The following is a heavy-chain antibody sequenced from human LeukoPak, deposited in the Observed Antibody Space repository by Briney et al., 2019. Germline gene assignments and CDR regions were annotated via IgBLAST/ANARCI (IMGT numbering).Heavy chain of an antibody. CDR3: ARTVEGHFDF. J-gene: IGHJ4*02. CDR1: AFTFKTYT. CDR2: ISTAGNLI. V-gene: IGHV3-21*01. D-gene: IGHD5-24*01. Sequence: GGSLRLSCVASAFTFKTYTLNWVRQTPGKGLEWVSYISTAGNLINYADSVRGRFTISRDNAKNSLYLYMSSLTPEDTAVYYCARTVEGHFDFRGQGILVTVSS.